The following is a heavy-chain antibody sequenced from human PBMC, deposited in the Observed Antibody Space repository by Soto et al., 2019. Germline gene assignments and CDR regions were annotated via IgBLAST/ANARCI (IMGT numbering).Heavy chain of an antibody. CDR2: ISYDGSNK. J-gene: IGHJ4*02. Sequence: QVQLVESGGGVVQPGRSLRLSCAASGFTFSSYGMHWVRQAPGKGLEWVAVISYDGSNKYYADSVKGRFTISRDNSKNTLYLQMNSLRAEDTAVYYCAKEGTCSGGSCYSVYFDYWGQGTLVTVSS. D-gene: IGHD2-15*01. V-gene: IGHV3-30*18. CDR1: GFTFSSYG. CDR3: AKEGTCSGGSCYSVYFDY.